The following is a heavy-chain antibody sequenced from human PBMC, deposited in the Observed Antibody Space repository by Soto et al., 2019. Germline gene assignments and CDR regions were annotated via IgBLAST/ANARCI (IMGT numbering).Heavy chain of an antibody. CDR2: IWFDGSDK. CDR1: GFTFSHYA. CDR3: ARDPESPPHWLGYFDL. J-gene: IGHJ4*02. V-gene: IGHV3-33*01. D-gene: IGHD6-19*01. Sequence: QVQLVESGGGAVQPGRSLRLSCSASGFTFSHYAMHWVRQAPGKGLEWVAVIWFDGSDKYYGDSVEGRFTISRDNSNNTLYLQMNSLRVEDTAVYYCARDPESPPHWLGYFDLWGQGTLVTVSS.